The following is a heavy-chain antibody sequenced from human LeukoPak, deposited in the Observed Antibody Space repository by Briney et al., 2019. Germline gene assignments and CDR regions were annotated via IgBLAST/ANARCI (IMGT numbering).Heavy chain of an antibody. CDR3: ARESESSGWYDY. CDR1: GFMFHDYA. V-gene: IGHV3-43*02. J-gene: IGHJ4*02. CDR2: ISGDGGST. D-gene: IGHD6-19*01. Sequence: GGSLRLSCAGPGFMFHDYAIHWVRQAPGKGLEWVSLISGDGGSTFYADSVKGRFTISRDNSKNSLYLQMNSLRSDDTALYYCARESESSGWYDYWGQGTLVTVSS.